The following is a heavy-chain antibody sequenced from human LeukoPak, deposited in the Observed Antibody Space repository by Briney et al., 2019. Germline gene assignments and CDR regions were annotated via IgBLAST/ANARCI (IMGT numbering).Heavy chain of an antibody. V-gene: IGHV4-59*08. J-gene: IGHJ5*02. D-gene: IGHD3-22*01. Sequence: SETLSLTCTVSGGSLSSYYWSWIRQPPGKGLEWIGYIYYSGSTNYNPSLKSRVTISVDTSKNQFSLKLSSVTAADTAVYYCARRPYEGGFDPWGQGTLVTVSS. CDR1: GGSLSSYY. CDR2: IYYSGST. CDR3: ARRPYEGGFDP.